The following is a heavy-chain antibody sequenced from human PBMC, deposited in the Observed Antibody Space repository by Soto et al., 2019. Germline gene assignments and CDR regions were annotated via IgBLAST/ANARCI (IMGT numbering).Heavy chain of an antibody. V-gene: IGHV3-48*01. CDR3: AREIVTAYGMDV. D-gene: IGHD3-16*02. CDR2: ISRTTSII. CDR1: GFTFSSYN. J-gene: IGHJ6*02. Sequence: GGSLRLSCAASGFTFSSYNMNWVRQAPGKGLEWVSYISRTTSIIYYADSVKGRFTISRDNPKNSLYLQMNSLRAEDTAVYYCAREIVTAYGMDVWGLGTTVTVSS.